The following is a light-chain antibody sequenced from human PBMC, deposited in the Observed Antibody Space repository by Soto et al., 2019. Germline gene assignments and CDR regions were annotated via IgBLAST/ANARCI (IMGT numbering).Light chain of an antibody. CDR3: LQHNGYPHT. CDR2: AAS. Sequence: DIQMTQSPSSLSASVGDRVTITCRASQGIGNDLGWFQQKPGKAPKRLIYAASILESGVPSRFSGSGSGTEFTLTISSLPPEDFATYFCLQHNGYPHTFGQGTKLEIK. V-gene: IGKV1-17*01. J-gene: IGKJ2*01. CDR1: QGIGND.